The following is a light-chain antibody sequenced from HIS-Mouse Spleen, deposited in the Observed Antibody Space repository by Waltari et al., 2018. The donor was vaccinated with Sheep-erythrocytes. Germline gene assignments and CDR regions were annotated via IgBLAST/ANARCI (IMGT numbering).Light chain of an antibody. CDR1: SSDVGGYNY. Sequence: QSALTQPRSVSGSPGQSVTISCTGTSSDVGGYNYVSWYQQHPGKAPQLLIYDVSKRPSGVPDRFSGSKSGNTASLTISVLQAEDEADYYCCSYAGSYNHVFATGTKVTVL. V-gene: IGLV2-11*01. J-gene: IGLJ1*01. CDR2: DVS. CDR3: CSYAGSYNHV.